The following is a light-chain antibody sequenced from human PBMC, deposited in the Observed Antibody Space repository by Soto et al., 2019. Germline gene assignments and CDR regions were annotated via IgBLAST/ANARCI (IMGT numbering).Light chain of an antibody. V-gene: IGLV2-14*01. CDR2: DVS. Sequence: QSALTQPASVCGSPGQSITISCTGTSSDVGGYNYVSWYQQHPGKAPKLMIYDVSNRPSGVSNRFSGSKSGNTASLTISGLQAEDEADYYCSSYTSSRTLLYVFGTGTKVTVL. J-gene: IGLJ1*01. CDR1: SSDVGGYNY. CDR3: SSYTSSRTLLYV.